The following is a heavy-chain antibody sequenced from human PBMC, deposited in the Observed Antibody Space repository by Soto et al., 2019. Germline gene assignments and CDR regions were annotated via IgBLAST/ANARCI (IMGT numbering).Heavy chain of an antibody. Sequence: GGPLSVSRAVCGVTFSTYALSWDRQAPGKGLEWVSSISASGETTYYSASVKGRFTISRDNFRSTLYLQMDSLRAEDTAVYYCVRHRAYDTSGYYFLHWGQGP. V-gene: IGHV3-23*01. J-gene: IGHJ4*02. CDR3: VRHRAYDTSGYYFLH. CDR1: GVTFSTYA. CDR2: ISASGETT. D-gene: IGHD3-22*01.